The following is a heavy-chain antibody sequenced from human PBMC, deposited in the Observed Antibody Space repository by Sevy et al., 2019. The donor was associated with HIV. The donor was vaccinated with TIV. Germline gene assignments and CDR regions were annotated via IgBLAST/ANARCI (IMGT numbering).Heavy chain of an antibody. D-gene: IGHD2-21*02. CDR1: GGSINSESYY. CDR2: IYYSGTT. V-gene: IGHV4-39*01. Sequence: SETLSLTCTVSGGSINSESYYWGWIRQPPGKGLEWIGNIYYSGTTYYNPSLKSRVTISVDTSKNQFSLKLCSVTAADTAVYYCARFEYGDYVSHFEYWGQGTLVTVSS. J-gene: IGHJ4*02. CDR3: ARFEYGDYVSHFEY.